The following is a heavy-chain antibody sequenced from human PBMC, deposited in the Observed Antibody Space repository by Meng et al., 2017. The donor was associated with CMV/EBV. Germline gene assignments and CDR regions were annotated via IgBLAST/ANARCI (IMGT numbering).Heavy chain of an antibody. V-gene: IGHV3-33*06. J-gene: IGHJ6*02. CDR2: IWYDGSNK. Sequence: GESLKISCAASGFTFSSYGMHWVRQAPGKGLEWVAVIWYDGSNKYYADSVKGRFTISRDNSKNTLYLQMNSLRAEDTAVYYCAKELSSSWPYYYGMDVWGQGTTVTVLL. CDR1: GFTFSSYG. CDR3: AKELSSSWPYYYGMDV. D-gene: IGHD6-13*01.